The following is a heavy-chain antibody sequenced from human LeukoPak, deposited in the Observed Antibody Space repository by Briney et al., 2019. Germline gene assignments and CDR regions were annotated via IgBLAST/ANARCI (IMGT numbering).Heavy chain of an antibody. V-gene: IGHV3-9*01. J-gene: IGHJ4*02. D-gene: IGHD6-19*01. CDR3: AKDRSGWDKTFDY. Sequence: GGSLRLSCAASGFTFDDYAMHWVRQAPGKGLEWVSGISWNSGSIGYADSVKGRFTISRDNAKNSLYLQMNSLRADDTALYYCAKDRSGWDKTFDYWGQGTLVTVSS. CDR2: ISWNSGSI. CDR1: GFTFDDYA.